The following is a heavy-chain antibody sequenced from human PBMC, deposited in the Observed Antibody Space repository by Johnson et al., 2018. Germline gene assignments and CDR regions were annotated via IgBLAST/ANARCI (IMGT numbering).Heavy chain of an antibody. Sequence: VQLVESGGGLVKPGGSLRLSCAASGFTFSGYYMSWIRQAPGKGLEWVSHINRSGSIQYYADSVKGRFTPSRDNARNPLHVQMHSLRAKDAAGYDCARGRGVNDRSGNVNAFDIWGQGTMVTVSS. D-gene: IGHD3-22*01. V-gene: IGHV3-11*04. CDR3: ARGRGVNDRSGNVNAFDI. J-gene: IGHJ3*02. CDR2: INRSGSIQ. CDR1: GFTFSGYY.